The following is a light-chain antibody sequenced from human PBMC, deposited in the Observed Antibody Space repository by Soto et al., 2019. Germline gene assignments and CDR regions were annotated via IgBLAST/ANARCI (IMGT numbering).Light chain of an antibody. CDR2: EVS. J-gene: IGLJ1*01. CDR3: SSFTRSRAYV. Sequence: QSVLTQPASVSGSPGQSITISCTGTSSDVGGYNFVSWYQQQSGKAPKLMIHEVSNRPSEVSNRFSGSKSGNTASLTISGLQAEDEADYYCSSFTRSRAYVFGSGTKVTVL. V-gene: IGLV2-14*01. CDR1: SSDVGGYNF.